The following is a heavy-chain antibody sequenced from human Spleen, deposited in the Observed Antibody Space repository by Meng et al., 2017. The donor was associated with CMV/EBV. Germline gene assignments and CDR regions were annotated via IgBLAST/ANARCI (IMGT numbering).Heavy chain of an antibody. V-gene: IGHV1-2*02. D-gene: IGHD6-19*01. CDR3: AREGTSSYWFRVLRY. CDR2: INPDSGGT. J-gene: IGHJ4*02. CDR1: GYTFTGYY. Sequence: ASVKVSCKASGYTFTGYYMHWVRQAPGQGLEWMGWINPDSGGTNYAHKFQGRVTMTRDTSISAAYMDLSRLRSDDTAVYYCAREGTSSYWFRVLRYWGQGTLVTVSS.